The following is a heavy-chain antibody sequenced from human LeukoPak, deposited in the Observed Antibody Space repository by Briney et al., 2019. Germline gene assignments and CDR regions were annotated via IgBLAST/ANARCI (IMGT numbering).Heavy chain of an antibody. CDR2: INPNTGGT. Sequence: ASVRVSCKASGYTFTVYFMHWVRQAPGQGLDWMGWINPNTGGTKYAQKFQGRVTMTRDTSIGTAYMELSTVTSDDTAVYFCARVHATGYFSLDLGYRGQGTLVTVSS. J-gene: IGHJ4*02. CDR1: GYTFTVYF. V-gene: IGHV1-2*02. D-gene: IGHD3-9*01. CDR3: ARVHATGYFSLDLGY.